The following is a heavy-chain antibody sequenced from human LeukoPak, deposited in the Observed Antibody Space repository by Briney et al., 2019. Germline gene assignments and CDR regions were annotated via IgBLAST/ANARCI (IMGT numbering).Heavy chain of an antibody. CDR3: VRGGPSTWS. J-gene: IGHJ5*02. V-gene: IGHV3-48*04. Sequence: PGGSLRLSCAASGFTFTMFGMNWVRQAPGKGLEWVSYIDARSGIVYYADSVQGRFTISRDDAKNTVYLQMNNLRAEDTAVYYCVRGGPSTWSWGQGTLVTVSS. CDR2: IDARSGIV. CDR1: GFTFTMFG. D-gene: IGHD2-15*01.